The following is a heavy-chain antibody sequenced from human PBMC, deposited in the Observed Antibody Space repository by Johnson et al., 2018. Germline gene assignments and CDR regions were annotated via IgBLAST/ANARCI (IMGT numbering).Heavy chain of an antibody. J-gene: IGHJ6*03. D-gene: IGHD2/OR15-2a*01. V-gene: IGHV3-11*04. CDR2: ISGSDKTI. CDR1: GFPFSDYY. Sequence: QVQLVESGGTLVKPGGSLRLSCAGSGFPFSDYYMSWIRQAPGKGLERVSYISGSDKTIYYADSVKGRFTVSRDNAKKSLSLQMNSLRAEDTAVFYCSLDGREVDRLSFYSYMDVWGKGTTVTVSS. CDR3: SLDGREVDRLSFYSYMDV.